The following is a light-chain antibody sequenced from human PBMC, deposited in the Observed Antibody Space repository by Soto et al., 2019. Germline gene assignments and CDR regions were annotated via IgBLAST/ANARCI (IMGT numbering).Light chain of an antibody. J-gene: IGLJ1*01. CDR3: XXYTSSSTLYV. V-gene: IGLV2-14*01. CDR2: DVS. CDR1: SSDVGGYNY. Sequence: QSALTQPASVSGSPGQSITISCTGTSSDVGGYNYVSWYQQHPGKAPKLMIYDVSNRPSGXXXXFSGSKSGNTASLTISGXXXEXXXXXXXXXYTSSSTLYVFGTGTKLTVL.